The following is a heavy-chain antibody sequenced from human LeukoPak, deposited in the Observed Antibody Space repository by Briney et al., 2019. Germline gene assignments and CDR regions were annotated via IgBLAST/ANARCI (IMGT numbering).Heavy chain of an antibody. CDR3: ASVGAPLDY. J-gene: IGHJ4*02. Sequence: GGSLRLSCAASGFIFDDYGMSWVRQAPGKGLEWVSFISSSSSYIYYADSVKGRFTISRDNAKNSLYLQMNSLRAEDTAVYYCASVGAPLDYWGQGTLVTVSS. V-gene: IGHV3-21*06. CDR1: GFIFDDYG. CDR2: ISSSSSYI. D-gene: IGHD1-26*01.